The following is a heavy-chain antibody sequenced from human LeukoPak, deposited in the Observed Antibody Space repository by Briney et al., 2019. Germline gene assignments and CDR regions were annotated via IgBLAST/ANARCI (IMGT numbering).Heavy chain of an antibody. D-gene: IGHD2-2*02. J-gene: IGHJ4*02. CDR3: ARDTGYCSSTSCYRDDY. CDR2: MNPNSGNT. CDR1: GYTFTSYD. Sequence: ASVKVSCKASGYTFTSYDINWVRQATGQGLEWMGWMNPNSGNTGYAQKFQGRVTMTGNTSISTAYMELSSLRSEDTAVYYCARDTGYCSSTSCYRDDYWGQGTLVTVSS. V-gene: IGHV1-8*01.